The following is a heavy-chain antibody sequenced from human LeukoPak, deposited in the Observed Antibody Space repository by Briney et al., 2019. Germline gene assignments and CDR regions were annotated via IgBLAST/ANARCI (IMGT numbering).Heavy chain of an antibody. V-gene: IGHV1-46*01. CDR3: ARDGEQWLVESLSFSEIDY. D-gene: IGHD6-19*01. CDR2: INPSGGST. Sequence: ASVKVSCKASSYIFINYGISWVRQAPGQGLEWMGIINPSGGSTSYAQKFQGRVTMTRDTSTSTVYMELSSLRSEDTAVYYCARDGEQWLVESLSFSEIDYWGQGTLVTVSS. J-gene: IGHJ4*02. CDR1: SYIFINYG.